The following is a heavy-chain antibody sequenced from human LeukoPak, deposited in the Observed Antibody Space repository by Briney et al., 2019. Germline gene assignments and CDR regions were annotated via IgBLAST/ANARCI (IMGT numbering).Heavy chain of an antibody. CDR3: ARDGEMATSYFDY. J-gene: IGHJ4*02. D-gene: IGHD5-12*01. V-gene: IGHV1-69*04. CDR1: GGTFSSYD. Sequence: SVKVSCKASGGTFSSYDISWVRQAPGQGLEWMGRIIPILGIANYAQKFQGRVTITADKSTSTAYMELSSLRSEDTAVYYCARDGEMATSYFDYWGQGTLVTVSS. CDR2: IIPILGIA.